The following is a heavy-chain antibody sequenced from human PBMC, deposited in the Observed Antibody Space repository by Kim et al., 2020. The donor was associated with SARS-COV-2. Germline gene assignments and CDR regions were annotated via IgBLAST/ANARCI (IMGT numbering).Heavy chain of an antibody. J-gene: IGHJ4*02. D-gene: IGHD2-15*01. CDR1: GFTFSSYG. V-gene: IGHV3-30*18. CDR2: ISYDGSNK. Sequence: GGSLRLSCAASGFTFSSYGMHWVRQAPGKGLEWVAVISYDGSNKYYADSVKGRFTISRDNSKNTLYLQMNSLRAEDTAVYYCAKDQRSGGGSCDYWGQGTLVTVSS. CDR3: AKDQRSGGGSCDY.